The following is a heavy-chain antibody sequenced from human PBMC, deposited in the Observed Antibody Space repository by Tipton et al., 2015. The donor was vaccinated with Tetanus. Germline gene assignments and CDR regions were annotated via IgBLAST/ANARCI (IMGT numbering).Heavy chain of an antibody. Sequence: TLSLTCTVSGGSISSGDYYWSWIRQPPGKGLEWIGYIYYSGSTYYNPSLKSRVAISVDTSKNQFSLKLSSVTAADTAVYYCAREGYYDSSGEIDYWGQGTLVTASS. CDR3: AREGYYDSSGEIDY. V-gene: IGHV4-30-4*01. D-gene: IGHD3-22*01. CDR1: GGSISSGDYY. CDR2: IYYSGST. J-gene: IGHJ4*02.